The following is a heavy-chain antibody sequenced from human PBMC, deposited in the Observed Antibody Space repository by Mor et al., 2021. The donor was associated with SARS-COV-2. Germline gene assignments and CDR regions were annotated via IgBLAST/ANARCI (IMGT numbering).Heavy chain of an antibody. V-gene: IGHV4-34*01. D-gene: IGHD2-8*01. CDR2: GGST. CDR3: ARGRGMYPRKWFDP. J-gene: IGHJ5*02. Sequence: GGSTNYNPSLKSRVTISGDTSKNQFSLKLSSVTAADTAVYHCARGRGMYPRKWFDPWGQGTLVTVSS.